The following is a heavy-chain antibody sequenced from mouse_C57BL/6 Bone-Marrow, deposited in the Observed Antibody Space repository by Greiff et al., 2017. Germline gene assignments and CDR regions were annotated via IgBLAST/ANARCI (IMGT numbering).Heavy chain of an antibody. V-gene: IGHV1-9*01. Sequence: QVQLQQSGAELMKPGASVKLSCKATGYTFTGYWIEWVKQRPGHGLEWIGGILPGGGSTNYNEKFKGQATFTADPSSNTAYMQLSSLKTEDSAIYYCATLGGYDYDGAPWFAYWGQGNLVTVSA. J-gene: IGHJ3*01. CDR3: ATLGGYDYDGAPWFAY. CDR2: ILPGGGST. CDR1: GYTFTGYW. D-gene: IGHD2-4*01.